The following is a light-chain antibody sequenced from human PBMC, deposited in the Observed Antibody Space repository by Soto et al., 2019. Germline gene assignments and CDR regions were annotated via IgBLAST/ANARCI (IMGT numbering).Light chain of an antibody. Sequence: DIVLTQSPAPLSLSPGERATPSCRSSQSVNNYLAWYQQKPGQAPRLLIYDASNRATGIPARFSGSGSGTDFSLTISSLEPEDLAVYYCQQRSNWPPITSGQGTRLEI. CDR1: QSVNNY. V-gene: IGKV3-11*01. CDR2: DAS. CDR3: QQRSNWPPIT. J-gene: IGKJ5*01.